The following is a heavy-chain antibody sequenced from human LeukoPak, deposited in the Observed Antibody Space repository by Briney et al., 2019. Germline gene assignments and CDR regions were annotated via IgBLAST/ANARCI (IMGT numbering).Heavy chain of an antibody. J-gene: IGHJ4*02. V-gene: IGHV4-59*01. CDR2: IYYSGST. CDR1: GGSISSYY. D-gene: IGHD2-2*01. CDR3: ARSLGGYCSSTSCYQEYYLDY. Sequence: SETLSLTCTVSGGSISSYYWSWIRQPPGKGLEWIGYIYYSGSTNYNPSLKSRVTISVDTSKNQFSLKLSSVTAADTAVYYCARSLGGYCSSTSCYQEYYLDYWGQGTLVTVSS.